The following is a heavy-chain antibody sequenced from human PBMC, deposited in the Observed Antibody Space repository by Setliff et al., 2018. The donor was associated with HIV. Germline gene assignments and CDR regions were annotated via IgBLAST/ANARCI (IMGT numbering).Heavy chain of an antibody. CDR2: INRDGSAK. J-gene: IGHJ3*02. D-gene: IGHD7-27*01. CDR3: ARELPGPPGALDI. V-gene: IGHV3-7*01. CDR1: GFPFSSYS. Sequence: PGGSLRLSCAASGFPFSSYSMNWFRQAPGKGLEWLANINRDGSAKAYVDSVKGRFSISRDNARNSVYLQMNSLSVADTAVYFCARELPGPPGALDIWGHGTMVTVSS.